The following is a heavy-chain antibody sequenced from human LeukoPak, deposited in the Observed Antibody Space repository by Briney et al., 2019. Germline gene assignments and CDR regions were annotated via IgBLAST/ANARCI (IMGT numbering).Heavy chain of an antibody. CDR2: FDPEDGET. D-gene: IGHD5-18*01. V-gene: IGHV1-24*01. Sequence: ASVKVSCKVSGYTLTELSMHWVRQAPRKGLEWMGGFDPEDGETIYAQKFQGRVTMTEDTSTDTAYMELSSLRSEDTAVYYCATDFIQLWPRSFDYWGQGTLVTVSS. CDR3: ATDFIQLWPRSFDY. J-gene: IGHJ4*02. CDR1: GYTLTELS.